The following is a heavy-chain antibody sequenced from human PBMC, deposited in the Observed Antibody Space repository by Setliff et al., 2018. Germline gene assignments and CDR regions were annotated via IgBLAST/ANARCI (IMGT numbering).Heavy chain of an antibody. D-gene: IGHD6-25*01. CDR1: GSSFTSHY. CDR3: ARAGLAAAGRKGVFDH. CDR2: INPGGLSS. V-gene: IGHV1-46*01. J-gene: IGHJ4*02. Sequence: EGSVQVSCKTSGSSFTSHYMHWVRQAPGQGLEWMGIINPGGLSSSSTQKFEGRVTMTRDTSTSTVYMELNSLTSDDTAVYYCARAGLAAAGRKGVFDHWGQGTLVTVSS.